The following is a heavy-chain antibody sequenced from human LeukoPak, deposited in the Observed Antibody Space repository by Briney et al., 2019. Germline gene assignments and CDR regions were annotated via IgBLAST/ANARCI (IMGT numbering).Heavy chain of an antibody. CDR3: ARDEDWSGYYGAFDI. V-gene: IGHV3-74*01. CDR2: INSDGSST. Sequence: PGRSLRLSCAASGLTFSIYWMHWVRQAPGKGLVWDSRINSDGSSTSYADSVKGRFTISRDNAKNTLYLQMNSLRAEDTAVYYCARDEDWSGYYGAFDIWGQRTMVTVSS. J-gene: IGHJ3*02. CDR1: GLTFSIYW. D-gene: IGHD3-3*01.